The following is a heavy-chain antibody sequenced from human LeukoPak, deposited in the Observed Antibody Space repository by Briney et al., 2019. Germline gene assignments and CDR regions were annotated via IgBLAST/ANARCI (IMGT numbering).Heavy chain of an antibody. CDR1: GFTFSSYS. J-gene: IGHJ5*02. CDR3: ARRYCGGDCYSPYNWFDP. CDR2: ISSSSSYI. Sequence: GGSLRLSCAASGFTFSSYSMNWVRQAPGEGLEWVSSISSSSSYIYYADSVKGRFTISRDNAKNSLYLQMNSLRAEDTAVYYCARRYCGGDCYSPYNWFDPWGQGTLVTVSS. V-gene: IGHV3-21*01. D-gene: IGHD2-21*02.